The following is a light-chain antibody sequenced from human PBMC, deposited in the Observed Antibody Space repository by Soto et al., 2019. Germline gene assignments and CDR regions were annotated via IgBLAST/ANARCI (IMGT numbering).Light chain of an antibody. J-gene: IGKJ5*01. CDR2: DAS. V-gene: IGKV3-11*01. Sequence: EKLMTQSPATMSVSPGERATLSCRASQSVSSSYLAWYQQKPGQAPRLLIYDASYRATGIPARFSGSGSGTDFTLTISSLEPEDFAVYYCQQRSNWITFGQGTRLEV. CDR3: QQRSNWIT. CDR1: QSVSSSY.